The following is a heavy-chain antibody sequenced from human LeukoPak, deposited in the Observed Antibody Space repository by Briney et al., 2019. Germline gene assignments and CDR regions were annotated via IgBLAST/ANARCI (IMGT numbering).Heavy chain of an antibody. J-gene: IGHJ5*02. CDR3: ARRLTQYDCFDP. CDR2: TYYRSTWYN. D-gene: IGHD2-2*01. CDR1: GDSVSSNSVT. V-gene: IGHV6-1*01. Sequence: QTLSLTCAISGDSVSSNSVTWNWIRQSPSRGLEWLGRTYYRSTWYNDYAVSVRGRITVNPDTSKNQFSLHLNSVTPEDTAVYYCARRLTQYDCFDPWGQGILATVSS.